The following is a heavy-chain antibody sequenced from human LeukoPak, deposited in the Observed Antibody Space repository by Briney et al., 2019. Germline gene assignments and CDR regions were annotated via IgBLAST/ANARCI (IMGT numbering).Heavy chain of an antibody. Sequence: GGSLRLSCAASGFTFSTYGMHWVRQAPGKGLEWVAVIWHDGSIKYYADSVRGRFTVSRDNSKNTLFLQMNRLRAEDTAVYFCATNPTRVGATPSEYFHHWGQGTLVTVSS. CDR3: ATNPTRVGATPSEYFHH. CDR2: IWHDGSIK. CDR1: GFTFSTYG. D-gene: IGHD1-26*01. V-gene: IGHV3-33*01. J-gene: IGHJ1*01.